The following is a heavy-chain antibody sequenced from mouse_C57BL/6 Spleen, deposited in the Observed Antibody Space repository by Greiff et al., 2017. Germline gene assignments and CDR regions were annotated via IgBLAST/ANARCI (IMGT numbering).Heavy chain of an antibody. Sequence: QVQQQSGAALARPGASVKMSCKASGYTFTSYTMHWVKQRPGQGLEWIGYINPSSGYTKYNQKFKDKATLTADKSSSTAYMQLSSLTSEDSAVYYCARDYGNYYFDYWGQGTTLTVSS. CDR3: ARDYGNYYFDY. V-gene: IGHV1-4*01. D-gene: IGHD2-1*01. CDR1: GYTFTSYT. CDR2: INPSSGYT. J-gene: IGHJ2*01.